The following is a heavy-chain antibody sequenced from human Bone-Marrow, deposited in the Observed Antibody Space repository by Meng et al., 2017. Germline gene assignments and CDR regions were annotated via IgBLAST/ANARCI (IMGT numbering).Heavy chain of an antibody. J-gene: IGHJ4*02. CDR1: GFTFSGSW. CDR3: AREASSHFELDH. V-gene: IGHV3-74*01. CDR2: TNSDGSST. Sequence: VQLVESGGGLVQPGGSLRLSCAASGFTFSGSWMHWVRQAPGKGLVWVSRTNSDGSSTRYADSVKGRFTISRDNAKNTLYLQMNSLRAEDTAVYYCAREASSHFELDHWGQGTLVTVSS. D-gene: IGHD2/OR15-2a*01.